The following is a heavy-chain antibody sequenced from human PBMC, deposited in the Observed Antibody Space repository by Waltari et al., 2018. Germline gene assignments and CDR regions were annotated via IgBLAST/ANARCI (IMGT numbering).Heavy chain of an antibody. V-gene: IGHV1-18*01. CDR2: ISAYNGNT. J-gene: IGHJ4*02. Sequence: QVQLVQSGAEVKKPGASVKVSCQASGYTFTSYGISWVRQAPGQGLEWMGWISAYNGNTNYAQKLQGRVTMTTDTSTSTAYMELRSLRSDDTAVYYCARARNVDTAMGGLGYWGQGTLVTVSS. CDR3: ARARNVDTAMGGLGY. D-gene: IGHD5-18*01. CDR1: GYTFTSYG.